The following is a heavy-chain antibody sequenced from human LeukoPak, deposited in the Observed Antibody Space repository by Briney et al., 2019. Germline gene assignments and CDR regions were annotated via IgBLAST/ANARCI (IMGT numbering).Heavy chain of an antibody. V-gene: IGHV3-30*03. J-gene: IGHJ4*02. CDR3: ARDPGRPGPLYYYGSGSYYFDY. CDR1: GFTFSSYG. Sequence: PGRSLRLSCAASGFTFSSYGMHWVRQAPGKGLEWVAVISYDGSNKYYADSVKGRFTISRDNSKNTLYLQMNSLRAEDTAVYYCARDPGRPGPLYYYGSGSYYFDYWGQGTLVTVSS. D-gene: IGHD3-10*01. CDR2: ISYDGSNK.